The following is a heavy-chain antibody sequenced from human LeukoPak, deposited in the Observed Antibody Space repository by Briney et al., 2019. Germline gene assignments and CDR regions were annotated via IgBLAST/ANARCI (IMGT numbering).Heavy chain of an antibody. CDR3: VRDWGYDSSGYWQKYFDT. CDR1: GFTFISYW. D-gene: IGHD3-22*01. CDR2: FNSDGSST. J-gene: IGHJ4*02. Sequence: GGSLRLSCAASGFTFISYWMHWVRQAPGKGLVWVSRFNSDGSSTSYADSVKGRFTISRDNAKNTLYLQMNSLRAEDTAVYYCVRDWGYDSSGYWQKYFDTWGQGTLVTVSS. V-gene: IGHV3-74*01.